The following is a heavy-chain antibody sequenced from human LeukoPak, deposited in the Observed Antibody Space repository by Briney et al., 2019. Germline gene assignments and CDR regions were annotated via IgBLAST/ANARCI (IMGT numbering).Heavy chain of an antibody. J-gene: IGHJ5*02. V-gene: IGHV3-15*01. Sequence: GGTLRLSCAASGFTFSNGWMSWVRKTPGKGQDRVGRIKSKTGGGKTYYAAPVKGSVTISSDDSKNTLYLQMNSLKTEDPAVYYCTTRYCSGGSCSDPWGQGTLVAVSS. D-gene: IGHD2-15*01. CDR2: IKSKTGGGKT. CDR1: GFTFSNGW. CDR3: TTRYCSGGSCSDP.